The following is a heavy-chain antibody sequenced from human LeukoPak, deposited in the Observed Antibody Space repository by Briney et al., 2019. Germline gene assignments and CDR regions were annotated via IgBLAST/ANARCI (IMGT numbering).Heavy chain of an antibody. J-gene: IGHJ4*02. D-gene: IGHD6-13*01. Sequence: GRSLRLSCAASGFTFDDYAMHWVRQAPGKGLEWVSGISWNSGSIGYADSVKGRFTISRDNAKNSLYLQMNSLRAEDTAVYYCAKVSSSWYYSDYWGQGTLVTVSS. CDR2: ISWNSGSI. CDR1: GFTFDDYA. V-gene: IGHV3-9*01. CDR3: AKVSSSWYYSDY.